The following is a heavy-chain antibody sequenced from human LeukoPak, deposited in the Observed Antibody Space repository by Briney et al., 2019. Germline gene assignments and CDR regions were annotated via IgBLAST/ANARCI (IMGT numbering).Heavy chain of an antibody. V-gene: IGHV3-21*01. CDR1: GFTFSSYS. CDR2: ISSSSSYI. J-gene: IGHJ4*02. D-gene: IGHD3-3*01. CDR3: ARDRLRFLEWPGFDY. Sequence: GGSLRLSCAASGFTFSSYSMNWVRQAPGKGLEWVPSISSSSSYIYYADSVKGRFTISRDNAKNSLYLQMNSLRAEDTAVYYCARDRLRFLEWPGFDYWGQGTLVTVSS.